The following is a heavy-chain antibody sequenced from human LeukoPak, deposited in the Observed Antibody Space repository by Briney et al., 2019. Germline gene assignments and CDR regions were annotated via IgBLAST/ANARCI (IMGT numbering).Heavy chain of an antibody. CDR1: GGSFSGYY. D-gene: IGHD3-22*01. V-gene: IGHV4-34*01. CDR2: INHSGST. Sequence: SETLSLTCAVYGGSFSGYYWSWIRQPPGKGLEWIGEINHSGSTNYNPSLKSRVTISVDTSKYQFSLKLSSVTAADTAVYYCARVRLYYYDSSGPRGYFDYWGQGTVVTVSS. CDR3: ARVRLYYYDSSGPRGYFDY. J-gene: IGHJ4*02.